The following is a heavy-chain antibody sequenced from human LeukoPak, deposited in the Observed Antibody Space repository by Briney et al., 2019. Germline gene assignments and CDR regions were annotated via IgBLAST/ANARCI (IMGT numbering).Heavy chain of an antibody. CDR1: GDSVSSNSAA. J-gene: IGHJ3*02. CDR3: ARALGYSSSWYRLDVFDI. CDR2: TYYRSKWYN. D-gene: IGHD6-13*01. Sequence: PSQTLSLTCAISGDSVSSNSAAWNWIRQSPSRGLEWLGRTYYRSKWYNDYAVSVKSRITINPDTSKNQFSLQLNSVTPEDTAVYYCARALGYSSSWYRLDVFDIWGQGTMVTVSS. V-gene: IGHV6-1*01.